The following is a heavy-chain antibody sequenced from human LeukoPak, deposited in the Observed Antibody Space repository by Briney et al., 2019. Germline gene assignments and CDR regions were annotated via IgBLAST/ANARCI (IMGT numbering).Heavy chain of an antibody. J-gene: IGHJ6*02. Sequence: PGGSLRLSCAASGFTFSSYEMNWVRQAPGKGLEWVSYISSTTITIYYADSVKGRFTISRDNAKNSLYLQMNSLRAEDTAVYYCARTLNYYDSSGLGMDVWGQGTTVTVSS. CDR2: ISSTTITI. D-gene: IGHD3-22*01. CDR1: GFTFSSYE. CDR3: ARTLNYYDSSGLGMDV. V-gene: IGHV3-48*03.